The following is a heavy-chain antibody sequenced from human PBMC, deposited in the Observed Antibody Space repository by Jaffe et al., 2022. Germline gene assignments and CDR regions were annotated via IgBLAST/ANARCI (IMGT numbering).Heavy chain of an antibody. J-gene: IGHJ6*03. CDR2: IIPIFGTA. CDR3: ARDPVQLEQPSDYYYYYMDV. D-gene: IGHD1-1*01. CDR1: GGTFSSYA. Sequence: QVQLVQSGAEVKKPGSSVKVSCKASGGTFSSYAISWVRQAPGQGLEWMGGIIPIFGTANYAQKFQGRVTITADESTSTAYMELSSLRSEDTAVYYCARDPVQLEQPSDYYYYYMDVWGKGTTVTVSS. V-gene: IGHV1-69*01.